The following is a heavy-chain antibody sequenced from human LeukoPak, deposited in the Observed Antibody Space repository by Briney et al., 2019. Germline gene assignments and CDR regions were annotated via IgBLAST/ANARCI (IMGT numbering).Heavy chain of an antibody. Sequence: GESLKISCKGSGYSFTSYWIAWVRQMPGKGLEWMGIIYPGDSDTRYSPSFQGQVTISADKSIGTAYMQWSSLKASDTAMYYCARRYSDSQIDYWGQGTLVTVPS. CDR3: ARRYSDSQIDY. V-gene: IGHV5-51*01. CDR2: IYPGDSDT. J-gene: IGHJ4*02. D-gene: IGHD4-11*01. CDR1: GYSFTSYW.